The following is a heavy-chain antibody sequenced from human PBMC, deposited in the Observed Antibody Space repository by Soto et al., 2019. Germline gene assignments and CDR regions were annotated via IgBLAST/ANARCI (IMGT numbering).Heavy chain of an antibody. CDR1: GFTFSSYW. Sequence: GGSLRLSCAASGFTFSSYWMHWVRQAPGKGLVWVSRINSDGSSTSYADSVKGRFTISRDNAKNTLYLQMNSLRAEDTAVYYCARDQGEDIVVVPAANDYWGQGTLVTVSS. V-gene: IGHV3-74*01. CDR2: INSDGSST. D-gene: IGHD2-2*01. CDR3: ARDQGEDIVVVPAANDY. J-gene: IGHJ4*02.